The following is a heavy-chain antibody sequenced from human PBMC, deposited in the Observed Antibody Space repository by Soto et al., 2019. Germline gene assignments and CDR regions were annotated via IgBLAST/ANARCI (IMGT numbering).Heavy chain of an antibody. Sequence: SQTLSLTCAISGDSVSSNSAAWNWIRQSPSRGLEWLGRTYYRSKWYNDYAVSVKSRITINPDTSKNQFSLQLNSVTPEDTAVYYCARDLEGQQLPYYYYGMDVWGQGTTVTVSS. CDR1: GDSVSSNSAA. CDR3: ARDLEGQQLPYYYYGMDV. D-gene: IGHD6-13*01. V-gene: IGHV6-1*01. J-gene: IGHJ6*02. CDR2: TYYRSKWYN.